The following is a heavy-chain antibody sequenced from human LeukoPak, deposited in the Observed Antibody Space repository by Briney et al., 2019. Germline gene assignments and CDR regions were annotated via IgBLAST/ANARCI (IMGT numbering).Heavy chain of an antibody. J-gene: IGHJ1*01. V-gene: IGHV4-39*01. CDR3: ARHDYGDRIFQH. CDR2: IYYSGTT. D-gene: IGHD4-17*01. Sequence: SETLSLTCTVSGGSISSSHYYWGWIRQPPGKGLKWIGTIYYSGTTYYNPSLESRVTISEDTSKNQFSLTLRSVTAADTAVYYCARHDYGDRIFQHWGQGTLVTVSS. CDR1: GGSISSSHYY.